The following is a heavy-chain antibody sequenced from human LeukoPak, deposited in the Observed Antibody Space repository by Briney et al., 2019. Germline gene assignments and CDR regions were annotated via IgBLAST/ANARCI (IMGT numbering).Heavy chain of an antibody. J-gene: IGHJ6*02. V-gene: IGHV1-18*04. Sequence: GASVKVSCKASGYTFTGYYMHWVRQAPGQGLEWMGWISAYNGNTHYAQKLQGRVTMTTDTSTSTAYMELRSLRSDDTAVYYCARDAPYGSGTYLQQYYYYAMDVWGQGTTVTVSS. CDR1: GYTFTGYY. CDR3: ARDAPYGSGTYLQQYYYYAMDV. CDR2: ISAYNGNT. D-gene: IGHD3-10*01.